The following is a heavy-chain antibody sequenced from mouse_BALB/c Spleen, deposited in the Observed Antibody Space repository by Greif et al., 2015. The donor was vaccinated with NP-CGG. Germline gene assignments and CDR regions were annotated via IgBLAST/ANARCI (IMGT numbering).Heavy chain of an antibody. CDR3: ARGMIRGYFDY. CDR2: ISSGGSYT. V-gene: IGHV5-6*01. J-gene: IGHJ2*01. CDR1: GFTFSSYG. Sequence: EVKLVESGGDLVKPGGSLKLSCAASGFTFSSYGMSWVRQTPDKRLEWVATISSGGSYTYYPDSVKGRFTISRDNAKNTLYLQMSSRKSEDTAMYDCARGMIRGYFDYWGQGTTLTVSS. D-gene: IGHD2-4*01.